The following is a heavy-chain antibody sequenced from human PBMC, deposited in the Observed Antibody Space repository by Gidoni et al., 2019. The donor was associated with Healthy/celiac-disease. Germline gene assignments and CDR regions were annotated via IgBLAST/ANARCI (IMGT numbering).Heavy chain of an antibody. V-gene: IGHV4-30-4*01. CDR3: ARAGGYNWSHYYYYYYMDV. Sequence: QVQLQESGPGLVKPSQTLSLTCTVSGGSISSGDYYWSWIRQPPGKGLEWIGYIYYSGSTYYNPSLKSRVTISVDTSKNQFSLKLSSVTAADTAVYYCARAGGYNWSHYYYYYYMDVWGKGTTVTVSS. J-gene: IGHJ6*03. CDR1: GGSISSGDYY. CDR2: IYYSGST. D-gene: IGHD1-20*01.